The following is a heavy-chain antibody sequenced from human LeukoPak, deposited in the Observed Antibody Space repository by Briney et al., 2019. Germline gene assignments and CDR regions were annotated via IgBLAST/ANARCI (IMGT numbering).Heavy chain of an antibody. CDR1: GGSISSYY. CDR3: ARHQESWLSNSYFDY. CDR2: IYYSGST. D-gene: IGHD3-22*01. Sequence: SETLSLTCTVSGGSISSYYWSWIRQPPGKGLEWIGYIYYSGSTNYNPSLKSRVTISVDTSKNQFSLKLSSVTAADTAVYYCARHQESWLSNSYFDYWGQGTLVTVSS. V-gene: IGHV4-59*08. J-gene: IGHJ4*02.